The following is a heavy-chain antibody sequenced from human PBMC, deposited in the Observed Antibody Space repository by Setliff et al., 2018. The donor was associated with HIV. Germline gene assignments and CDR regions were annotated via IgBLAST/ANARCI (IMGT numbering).Heavy chain of an antibody. D-gene: IGHD3-10*01. V-gene: IGHV4-31*03. Sequence: SETLSLTCSVSGGSISSGSYYWSWIRQHPGKGLECIGDIFYSGSTTYNPSLKSRLTISIDTSKNRFSLKLKSVTAADTGVYYCARDRGGAIRRELDGRDGSFMREYYYYNGPDIWGQGTTVTVSS. CDR1: GGSISSGSYY. CDR2: IFYSGST. J-gene: IGHJ6*02. CDR3: ARDRGGAIRRELDGRDGSFMREYYYYNGPDI.